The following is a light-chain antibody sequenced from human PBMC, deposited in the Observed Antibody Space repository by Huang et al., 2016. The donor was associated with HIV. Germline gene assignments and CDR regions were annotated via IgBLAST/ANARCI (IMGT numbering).Light chain of an antibody. Sequence: DIVMTQSPDSLAVSLGERATINCKSSQRFLSRPSNKTYLAWYQQRPGQSPTLLIYWASTRQSGVPDRFSGSGSGTHFTLTISSLQAEDVAFYYCQQYFISPPTFGQGTKLEI. CDR1: QRFLSRPSNKTY. CDR3: QQYFISPPT. J-gene: IGKJ2*01. CDR2: WAS. V-gene: IGKV4-1*01.